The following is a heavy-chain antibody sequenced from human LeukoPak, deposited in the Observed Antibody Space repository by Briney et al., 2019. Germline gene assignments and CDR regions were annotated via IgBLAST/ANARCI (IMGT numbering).Heavy chain of an antibody. CDR2: INTSGGST. D-gene: IGHD6-25*01. V-gene: IGHV3-23*01. CDR3: AGPAEQGNYYMDV. CDR1: GFTFSSYA. J-gene: IGHJ6*03. Sequence: QPGESLRLSCAASGFTFSSYAMSWVRQAPGKGLEWVSGINTSGGSTAYADSVKGRFTISRDNPRNTLYMQMNSLRAEDTALYYCAGPAEQGNYYMDVWGKGTTVTVSS.